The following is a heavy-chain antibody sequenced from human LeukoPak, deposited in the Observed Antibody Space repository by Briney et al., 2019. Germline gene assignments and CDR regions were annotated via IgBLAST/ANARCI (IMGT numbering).Heavy chain of an antibody. Sequence: SETLSLTCAVYGESFSDCYWSWIRQPLGKGLEWIGEINHSGNTSYNPSLKSRVTISIDTSKNQFSLKVRSVTAADTAVYYCARGYRQQPINRGQGTLVTVSS. CDR3: ARGYRQQPIN. J-gene: IGHJ4*02. CDR1: GESFSDCY. D-gene: IGHD6-13*01. V-gene: IGHV4-34*01. CDR2: INHSGNT.